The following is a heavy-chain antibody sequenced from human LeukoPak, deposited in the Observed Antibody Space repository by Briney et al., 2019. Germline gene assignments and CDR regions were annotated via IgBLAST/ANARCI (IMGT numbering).Heavy chain of an antibody. CDR3: AREGIAARPRNYYYMDV. CDR2: IYTSGST. D-gene: IGHD6-6*01. CDR1: GGSISSYY. J-gene: IGHJ6*03. Sequence: SDTLSLTCTVSGGSISSYYWIWIRQPAGKGLECIGRIYTSGSTNYNPSLKSRVTMSVDTSKKQFSMKLSSVTAADTAVYYCAREGIAARPRNYYYMDVWGKGTTVTVS. V-gene: IGHV4-4*07.